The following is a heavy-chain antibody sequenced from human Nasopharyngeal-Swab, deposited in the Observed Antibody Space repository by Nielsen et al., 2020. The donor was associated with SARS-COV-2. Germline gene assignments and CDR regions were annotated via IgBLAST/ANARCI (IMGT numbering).Heavy chain of an antibody. CDR3: ARLGTESYHYYSLDV. CDR2: ISSSGATM. D-gene: IGHD1-1*01. V-gene: IGHV3-48*03. CDR1: SFTFSSYE. J-gene: IGHJ6*02. Sequence: GESLKISCAASSFTFSSYEMNWVRQAPGKGLEWVSYISSSGATMYYADSVKGRFTISRDNTKKSLYLQMNSLRVEDTAVYYCARLGTESYHYYSLDVWGQGTTVTVSS.